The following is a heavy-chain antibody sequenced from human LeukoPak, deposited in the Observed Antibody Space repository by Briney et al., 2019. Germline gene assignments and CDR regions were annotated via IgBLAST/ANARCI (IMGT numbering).Heavy chain of an antibody. CDR1: GGTFSSYD. CDR2: IIPIFGIA. V-gene: IGHV1-69*04. CDR3: ARTTQVLSGGYYYYGMDV. D-gene: IGHD6-19*01. Sequence: SVKVSCKASGGTFSSYDISWVRQAPGQGLEWMGRIIPIFGIANYAQKFQGRVTITTDKSTSTAYMELSSLRSEDTAVYYCARTTQVLSGGYYYYGMDVWGQVTTVTVAS. J-gene: IGHJ6*01.